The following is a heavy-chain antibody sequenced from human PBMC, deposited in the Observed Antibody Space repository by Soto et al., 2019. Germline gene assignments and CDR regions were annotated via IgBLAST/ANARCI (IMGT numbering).Heavy chain of an antibody. CDR1: GYTFTHYY. V-gene: IGHV1-46*01. CDR3: ARDLAAGDY. D-gene: IGHD6-13*01. Sequence: QVQLVQSGAEVKKPGASVKLSCRTSGYTFTHYYIHWVRQAPGQGLEWLAVINPASGSTNYAQDFQGRVTLTMDTSTTTVYMELSGRGAEDTAIFYGARDLAAGDYWGQGTLVTVSS. J-gene: IGHJ4*02. CDR2: INPASGST.